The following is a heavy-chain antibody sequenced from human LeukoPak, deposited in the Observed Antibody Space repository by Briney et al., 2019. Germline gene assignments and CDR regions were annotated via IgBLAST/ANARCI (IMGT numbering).Heavy chain of an antibody. D-gene: IGHD2-15*01. CDR3: ARVDRGYCSGGNCGYYFDY. V-gene: IGHV4-61*02. CDR2: IQISGST. CDR1: GDSITRGTYY. J-gene: IGHJ4*02. Sequence: PSQTLSLTCTVSGDSITRGTYYWNWIRQPAGKGLEWIGRIQISGSTNYNPSLKSQVTISVDTSKNQFSLKLSSVTAADTAVYYCARVDRGYCSGGNCGYYFDYWGQGTPVTVSS.